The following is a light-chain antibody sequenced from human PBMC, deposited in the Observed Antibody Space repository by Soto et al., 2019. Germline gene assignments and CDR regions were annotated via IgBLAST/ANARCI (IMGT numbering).Light chain of an antibody. J-gene: IGKJ1*01. CDR1: QSISSW. Sequence: DIVMTPSPAALSASVGARVTITCRASQSISSWLAWYQQKPGKAPKLLIYDASSLESGVPSRFSGSGSGTEFTLTISSLQPDDFATYYCQQYNSYSPTFGQGTKVDIK. CDR3: QQYNSYSPT. V-gene: IGKV1-5*01. CDR2: DAS.